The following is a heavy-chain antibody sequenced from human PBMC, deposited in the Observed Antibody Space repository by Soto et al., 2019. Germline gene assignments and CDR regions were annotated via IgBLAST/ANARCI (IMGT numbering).Heavy chain of an antibody. CDR3: ARDRDGGWFHMDV. Sequence: QVQLVESGGGVVQPGRSLRLSCVGSGFPFWHYGMHWVRQAPGKGLEWVAVIWSDGKKESYADFVKGRFAISRDNFKDTWYLQINSLRAEDTAVYYCARDRDGGWFHMDVWGQGTTVTVSS. CDR1: GFPFWHYG. D-gene: IGHD6-19*01. J-gene: IGHJ6*02. V-gene: IGHV3-33*01. CDR2: IWSDGKKE.